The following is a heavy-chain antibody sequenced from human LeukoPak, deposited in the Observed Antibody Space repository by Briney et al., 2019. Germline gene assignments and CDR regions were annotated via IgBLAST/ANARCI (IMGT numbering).Heavy chain of an antibody. D-gene: IGHD1-26*01. V-gene: IGHV3-23*01. CDR2: ISGSGGST. CDR3: AKDQSSGSYLSFDH. CDR1: GGSISSGGYY. Sequence: TLSLTCTVSGGSISSGGYYWSWVRQAPGKGLEWVSGISGSGGSTYYADSVKGRFTTSRDNSKNTLYLQMNSLRVEDTAVYYCAKDQSSGSYLSFDHWGQGTLVTVSS. J-gene: IGHJ4*02.